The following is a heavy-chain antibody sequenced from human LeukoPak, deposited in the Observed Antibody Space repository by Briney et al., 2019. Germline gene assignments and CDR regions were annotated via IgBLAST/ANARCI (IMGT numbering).Heavy chain of an antibody. Sequence: GGSLRLSCAASGFTFSSYGMHWVRQAPGKGLEWVAVISYDGSNKYYADSVKGRFTISRDNSKNTLYLQMNSLRAEDTAVYYCAKVSSNTADDYGDYSFDYWGQGTLVTVSS. J-gene: IGHJ4*02. CDR2: ISYDGSNK. CDR3: AKVSSNTADDYGDYSFDY. CDR1: GFTFSSYG. D-gene: IGHD4-17*01. V-gene: IGHV3-30*18.